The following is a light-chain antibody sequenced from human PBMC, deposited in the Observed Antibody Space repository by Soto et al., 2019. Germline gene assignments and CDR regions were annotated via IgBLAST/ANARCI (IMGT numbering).Light chain of an antibody. Sequence: QSALTQPASVSGSPGQSITISCTGASSDVGGYNYVSWYQHHPGKAPKLLIYEVTKRPSGVSNRFSGSKSGHTASLTISGLQPEDEADYSCTSFTTSNTWVFGGGTKVTVL. CDR2: EVT. J-gene: IGLJ3*02. V-gene: IGLV2-14*01. CDR1: SSDVGGYNY. CDR3: TSFTTSNTWV.